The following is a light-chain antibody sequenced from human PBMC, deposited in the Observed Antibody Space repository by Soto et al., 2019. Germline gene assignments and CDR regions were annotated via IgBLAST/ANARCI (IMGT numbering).Light chain of an antibody. V-gene: IGKV3-15*01. J-gene: IGKJ1*01. Sequence: EVVMTQSPATXXXXXXXXXXXSXRAXQXINAHLAWYQQKPGQAPRLLIHGASTRATGIPARFSGSGFGTEFILTISSLQSEDFAVYYCQQYNTWLWTFGQGTKVEIQ. CDR1: QXINAH. CDR2: GAS. CDR3: QQYNTWLWT.